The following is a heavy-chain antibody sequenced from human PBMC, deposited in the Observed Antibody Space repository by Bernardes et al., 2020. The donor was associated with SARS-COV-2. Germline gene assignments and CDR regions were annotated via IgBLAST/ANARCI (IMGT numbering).Heavy chain of an antibody. J-gene: IGHJ5*01. CDR2: IVVGSGNT. V-gene: IGHV1-58*01. CDR3: ARQRADYDFWSGYYRRGNWF. Sequence: SVKVSCKASGFTFTSSAVQWVRQARGQRLEWIGWIVVGSGNTNYAQKFQERVTITRDMSTSTAYMELSSVTAADTAVYYCARQRADYDFWSGYYRRGNWF. CDR1: GFTFTSSA. D-gene: IGHD3-3*01.